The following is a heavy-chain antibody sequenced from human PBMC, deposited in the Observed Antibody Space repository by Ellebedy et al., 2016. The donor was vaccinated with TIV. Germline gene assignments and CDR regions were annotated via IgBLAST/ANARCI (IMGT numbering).Heavy chain of an antibody. V-gene: IGHV3-74*03. Sequence: GESLKISXEASGFTFSSSWMHWVRQAPGKGLVWLSEINSDESTTTYADSVKGRFTISRDNSKNTLYLQMNSLRAEDTAVYYCARDRLPDYYDSSGYDAFDIWGQGTMVTVSS. CDR2: INSDESTT. CDR1: GFTFSSSW. CDR3: ARDRLPDYYDSSGYDAFDI. J-gene: IGHJ3*02. D-gene: IGHD3-22*01.